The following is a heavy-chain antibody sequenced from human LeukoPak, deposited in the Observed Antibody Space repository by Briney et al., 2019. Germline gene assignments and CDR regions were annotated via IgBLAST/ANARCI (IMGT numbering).Heavy chain of an antibody. J-gene: IGHJ6*02. V-gene: IGHV1-8*01. CDR1: GYTFTSYD. D-gene: IGHD2-2*02. CDR2: MNPNSGNT. CDR3: ARVGVYCSSTSCYTFRYYYYGMDV. Sequence: GASVKVSCTASGYTFTSYDINWVRQATGQGLEWMGWMNPNSGNTGYAQKFQGRVTMTRNTSISTAYMELSSLRSEDTAVYYCARVGVYCSSTSCYTFRYYYYGMDVWGQGTTVTVSS.